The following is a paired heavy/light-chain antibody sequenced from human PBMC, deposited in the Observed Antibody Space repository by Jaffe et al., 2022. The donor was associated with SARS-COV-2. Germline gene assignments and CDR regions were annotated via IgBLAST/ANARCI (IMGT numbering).Light chain of an antibody. Sequence: SYELTQPPSVSVSPGQTARITCSGDALPKKYTYWYQQKSGQAPVLVIYEDSKRPSGIPERFSGSSSGTMAALTISGAQVEDEADYYCYSTDSSDDQRGVFGGGTKLTVL. CDR2: EDS. CDR1: ALPKKY. J-gene: IGLJ3*02. V-gene: IGLV3-10*01. CDR3: YSTDSSDDQRGV.
Heavy chain of an antibody. J-gene: IGHJ4*02. D-gene: IGHD5-12*01. CDR1: GFTLRGYW. CDR3: ARDQRSGYLTPDY. V-gene: IGHV3-74*01. Sequence: EVKLVESGGGLVQPGGSLRLSCEASGFTLRGYWMHWVRQAPGKGLVWVSCINSDGSSTSYADSVKGRFTISRDNAKNTLYLQMNSLRPEDTAVYYCARDQRSGYLTPDYWGQGTLVTVSS. CDR2: INSDGSST.